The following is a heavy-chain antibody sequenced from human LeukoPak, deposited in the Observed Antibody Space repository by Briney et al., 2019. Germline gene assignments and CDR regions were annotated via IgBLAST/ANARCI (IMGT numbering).Heavy chain of an antibody. Sequence: ASVKVSCKASGYTFTSYAMNWVRQAPGQGLEWMGWINTNTGNPTYAQGFTGRFVFSLDTSVSTAYLQISSLKAEDTAVYYCARREFGDFWSGYYSDYWGQGTLVTVSS. CDR1: GYTFTSYA. CDR2: INTNTGNP. V-gene: IGHV7-4-1*02. D-gene: IGHD3-3*01. J-gene: IGHJ4*02. CDR3: ARREFGDFWSGYYSDY.